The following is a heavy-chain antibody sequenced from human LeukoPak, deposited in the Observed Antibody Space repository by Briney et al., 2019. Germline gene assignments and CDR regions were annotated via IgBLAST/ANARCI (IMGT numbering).Heavy chain of an antibody. Sequence: PSETLSLTCTVSGGSISSGSYYWGWIRQPPGKGLEWIGNIYYSGSTSYNPSLKSRVTISVDTSKNQFSLKLFSVTAADTAVYYCAREDYYDSSGYLDYWGQGTLVTVSS. D-gene: IGHD3-22*01. V-gene: IGHV4-39*07. CDR2: IYYSGST. J-gene: IGHJ4*02. CDR1: GGSISSGSYY. CDR3: AREDYYDSSGYLDY.